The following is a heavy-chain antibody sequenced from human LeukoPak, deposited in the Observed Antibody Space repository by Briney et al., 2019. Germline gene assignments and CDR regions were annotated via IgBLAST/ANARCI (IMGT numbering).Heavy chain of an antibody. CDR1: GFTFSSYA. V-gene: IGHV4-38-2*01. J-gene: IGHJ4*02. CDR3: AGSITMIVVVTFDY. Sequence: PGGSLRLSCAASGFTFSSYAMSWVRRPPGKGLEWIGSIHYSGSTYYNPSLQSRVTISIDTSKNQFSLKLRFVTAADTAVYYCAGSITMIVVVTFDYWGQGTLVTVSS. D-gene: IGHD3-22*01. CDR2: IHYSGST.